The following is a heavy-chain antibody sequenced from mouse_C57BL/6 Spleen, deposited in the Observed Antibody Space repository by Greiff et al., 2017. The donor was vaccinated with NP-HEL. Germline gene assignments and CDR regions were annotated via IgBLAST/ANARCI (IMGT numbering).Heavy chain of an antibody. V-gene: IGHV5-6*01. D-gene: IGHD4-1*02. CDR3: ARHNWDVGAMDY. CDR1: GFTFSSYG. Sequence: LVESGGDLVKPGGSLKLSCAASGFTFSSYGMSWVRQTPDKRLEWVATISSGGSYTYYPDSVKGRFTISRDNAKNTLYLQMSSLKSEDTAMYYCARHNWDVGAMDYWGQGTSVTVSS. J-gene: IGHJ4*01. CDR2: ISSGGSYT.